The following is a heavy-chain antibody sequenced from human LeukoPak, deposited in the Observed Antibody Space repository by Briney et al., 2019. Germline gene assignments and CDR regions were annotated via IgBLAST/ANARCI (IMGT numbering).Heavy chain of an antibody. CDR1: GYTFTGYY. CDR2: MNPNSGNT. D-gene: IGHD3-10*01. V-gene: IGHV1-8*02. J-gene: IGHJ5*02. CDR3: ARGYYGSGSSYNWFDP. Sequence: ASVKVSCKASGYTFTGYYMHWVRQAPGQGLEWMGWMNPNSGNTGYAQKFQGRVTMTRNTSISTAYMELSRLRSEDTAVYYCARGYYGSGSSYNWFDPWGQGTLVTVSS.